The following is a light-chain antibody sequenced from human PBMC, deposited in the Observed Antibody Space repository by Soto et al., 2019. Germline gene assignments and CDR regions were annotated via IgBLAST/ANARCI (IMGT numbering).Light chain of an antibody. CDR2: KDN. CDR3: QSIDGTDSLYV. Sequence: SYELTQSPSVSVSPGQTARITCSGDALPKKYVYWYQLRPGQAPLSIVYKDNERPSGIPERFSGSSSGPTATLTISGVQAEDEADYYCQSIDGTDSLYVFGGGTKLTVL. V-gene: IGLV3-25*03. J-gene: IGLJ1*01. CDR1: ALPKKY.